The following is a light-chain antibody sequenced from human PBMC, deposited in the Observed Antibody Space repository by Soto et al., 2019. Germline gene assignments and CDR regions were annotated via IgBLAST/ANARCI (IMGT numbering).Light chain of an antibody. J-gene: IGKJ1*01. CDR3: QHYGSSPRT. V-gene: IGKV3-20*01. CDR1: QSVRSSY. Sequence: EIGLTQSPGTLSLSPGERATLSCRASQSVRSSYLAWYQQKPGQAPRLLIYGASSRATGIPDRFSGSGSGTGCTLTISRLEPEDFAVYYCQHYGSSPRTFGQGTKVEIK. CDR2: GAS.